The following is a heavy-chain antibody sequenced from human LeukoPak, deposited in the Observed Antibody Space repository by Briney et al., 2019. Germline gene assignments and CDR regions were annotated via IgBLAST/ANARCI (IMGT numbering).Heavy chain of an antibody. CDR1: GDTFTDDY. V-gene: IGHV1-2*02. J-gene: IGHJ4*02. Sequence: GASVKGSCKASGDTFTDDYMHCVRQAPGQGLEYRGWINPNSGGTNYAQKFQGRVTMTRDTSTSTAYIDLNRLRSDDTAVYYCARHNGRTTIFTPELDFWGQGTLVTVSS. CDR2: INPNSGGT. CDR3: ARHNGRTTIFTPELDF. D-gene: IGHD5-24*01.